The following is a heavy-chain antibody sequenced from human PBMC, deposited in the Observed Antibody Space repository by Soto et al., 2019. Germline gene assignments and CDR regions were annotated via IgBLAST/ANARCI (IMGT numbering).Heavy chain of an antibody. D-gene: IGHD6-19*01. J-gene: IGHJ4*02. V-gene: IGHV1-8*02. Sequence: QVQLVQSGAEVRKPGASVKVSCKTSGYTFTDYDINWVRQAPGQGLEWVGRMNPNSGRTDYAQKLEGRVTMTRDISISTAYMELSSLGYDATAVYFCSTWGRNGWYTGFFWGQGTLVTVSS. CDR3: STWGRNGWYTGFF. CDR1: GYTFTDYD. CDR2: MNPNSGRT.